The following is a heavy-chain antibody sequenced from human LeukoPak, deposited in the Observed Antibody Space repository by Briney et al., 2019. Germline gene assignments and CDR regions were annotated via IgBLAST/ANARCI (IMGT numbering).Heavy chain of an antibody. CDR1: VYSFNSQG. Sequence: ASVKVSCKASVYSFNSQGMNWVRQAPGQGLEWMGWINTDSGNPTYAQGFTGRFVFSLDSSVSTAYLQISNLMPEDTAKYYCAREILRFDIWGQGRMVTVSS. J-gene: IGHJ3*02. CDR3: AREILRFDI. CDR2: INTDSGNP. D-gene: IGHD2-15*01. V-gene: IGHV7-4-1*02.